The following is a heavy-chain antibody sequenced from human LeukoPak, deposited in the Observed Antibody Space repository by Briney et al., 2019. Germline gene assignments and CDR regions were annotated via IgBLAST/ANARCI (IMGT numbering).Heavy chain of an antibody. CDR3: AKDQSRVGASDPFDY. Sequence: PGGSLRLSCAASGFTFSSCAMTWVRQAPGKGLEWVSSISGSGATPYYADSVKGRFTISRDNSNNTVYLQMNSLRAEDTAVYYCAKDQSRVGASDPFDYWGQGMQVGVSS. CDR2: ISGSGATP. D-gene: IGHD1-26*01. CDR1: GFTFSSCA. J-gene: IGHJ4*02. V-gene: IGHV3-23*01.